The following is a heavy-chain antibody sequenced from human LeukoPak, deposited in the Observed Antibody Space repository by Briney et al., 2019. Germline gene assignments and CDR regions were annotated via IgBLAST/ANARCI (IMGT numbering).Heavy chain of an antibody. V-gene: IGHV3-21*01. CDR3: ARPSIAAAGFNWFDP. Sequence: GGSLRLSCAASGFTFSSYSMNWVRQAPGKGLEWVSSISSSSSYIYYADSVKGRFTISRDNAKNSLYLQMNSLRAEDTAVYYCARPSIAAAGFNWFDPWGQGTLVTVSS. CDR1: GFTFSSYS. J-gene: IGHJ5*02. D-gene: IGHD6-13*01. CDR2: ISSSSSYI.